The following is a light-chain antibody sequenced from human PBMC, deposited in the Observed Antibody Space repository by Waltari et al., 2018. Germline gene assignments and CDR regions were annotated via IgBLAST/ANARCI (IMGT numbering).Light chain of an antibody. V-gene: IGKV3-20*01. CDR2: DAA. CDR1: QSISRY. J-gene: IGKJ1*01. Sequence: EIMLTQSPGILSLSPGERATLSCRASQSISRYLAWYQQKPGQAPRPLIYDAASRATGIPDRFSGSGSGTDFSLTISRLEPEDSAVYYCQKYGTLPATFGQGTKVEIK. CDR3: QKYGTLPAT.